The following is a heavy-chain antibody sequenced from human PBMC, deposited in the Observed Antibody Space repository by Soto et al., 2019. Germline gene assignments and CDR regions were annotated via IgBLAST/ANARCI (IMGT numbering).Heavy chain of an antibody. Sequence: SETLSLTCAVYGGCFSGYYWSWIRQPPGKGLEWIGEINHSGSTNYNPSLKSRVTISVDTSKNQFSLKLTSVTAADTAVYYCASHLQPTNWGGGYFDYWGQGPLVTVSS. J-gene: IGHJ4*02. CDR3: ASHLQPTNWGGGYFDY. D-gene: IGHD7-27*01. V-gene: IGHV4-34*01. CDR1: GGCFSGYY. CDR2: INHSGST.